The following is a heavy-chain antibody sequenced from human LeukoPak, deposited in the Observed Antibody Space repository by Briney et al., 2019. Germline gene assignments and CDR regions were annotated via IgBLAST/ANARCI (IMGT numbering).Heavy chain of an antibody. CDR2: IFYSGST. CDR3: ARHGPILAATGHFDC. Sequence: PSETLSLTCTVSGDSINSSSHYWGWIRQPPGTGLEWIGSIFYSGSTYSSPSLKSRVTISVDTSKNQFSLRLNSVTAADTAVYYCARHGPILAATGHFDCWGQGTLVTVSS. V-gene: IGHV4-39*01. J-gene: IGHJ4*02. D-gene: IGHD6-13*01. CDR1: GDSINSSSHY.